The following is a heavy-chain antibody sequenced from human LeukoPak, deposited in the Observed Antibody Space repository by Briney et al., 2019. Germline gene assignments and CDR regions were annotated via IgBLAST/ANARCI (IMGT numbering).Heavy chain of an antibody. V-gene: IGHV1-46*01. Sequence: ASVKVSCKASGYTFTSYYMHWVRQAPGQGLEWMGIINPSGGSTSYAQKFQGRVTMTRDTSTSTVYMELSSLRSEDTAVYYCARDQRQIEWELPEYYYYYYGMDVWGQGTTVTVSS. CDR1: GYTFTSYY. J-gene: IGHJ6*02. D-gene: IGHD1-26*01. CDR3: ARDQRQIEWELPEYYYYYYGMDV. CDR2: INPSGGST.